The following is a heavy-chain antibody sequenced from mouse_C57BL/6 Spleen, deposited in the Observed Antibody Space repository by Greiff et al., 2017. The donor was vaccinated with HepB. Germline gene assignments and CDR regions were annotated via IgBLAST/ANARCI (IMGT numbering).Heavy chain of an antibody. D-gene: IGHD1-1*01. V-gene: IGHV5-9-1*02. CDR2: ISSGGDYI. Sequence: EVKVVESGEGLVKPGGSLKLSCAASGFTFSSYAMSWVRQTPEKRLEWVAYISSGGDYIYYADTVKGRFTISRDNARNTLYLQMSSLKSEDTSMYYCTRDAIPITTVVATRGAAMDYWGQGTSVTVSS. CDR3: TRDAIPITTVVATRGAAMDY. CDR1: GFTFSSYA. J-gene: IGHJ4*01.